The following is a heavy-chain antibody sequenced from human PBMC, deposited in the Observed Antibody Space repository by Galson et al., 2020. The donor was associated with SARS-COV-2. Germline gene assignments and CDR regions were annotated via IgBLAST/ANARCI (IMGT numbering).Heavy chain of an antibody. J-gene: IGHJ6*03. Sequence: ISSSDWWGWVRQPPGKGLEWIGEIFHSGYTNYNPSLKSRVTMSLDTSKNQFSLKLSSVTAADTALYYCSRIIVTAYYFSYMDVWGKGTTVTVSS. CDR2: IFHSGYT. CDR1: ISSSDW. V-gene: IGHV4-4*02. D-gene: IGHD2-21*02. CDR3: SRIIVTAYYFSYMDV.